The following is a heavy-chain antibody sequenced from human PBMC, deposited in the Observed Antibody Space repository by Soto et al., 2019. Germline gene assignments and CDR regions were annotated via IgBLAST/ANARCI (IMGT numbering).Heavy chain of an antibody. CDR1: GGSISSYY. CDR2: IYYSGST. V-gene: IGHV4-59*01. D-gene: IGHD6-19*01. Sequence: PSETLSLTCTVSGGSISSYYWSWIRQPPGKGLEWIGYIYYSGSTNYNPSLKSRVTISVDTSKNQFSLKLSSVTAADTAVYYCARIPNSSCWLFSDYWGQGTLVTVSS. CDR3: ARIPNSSCWLFSDY. J-gene: IGHJ4*02.